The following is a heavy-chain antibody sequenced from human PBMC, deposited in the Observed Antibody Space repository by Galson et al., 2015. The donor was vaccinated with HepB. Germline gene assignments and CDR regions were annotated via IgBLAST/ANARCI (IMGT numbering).Heavy chain of an antibody. D-gene: IGHD4/OR15-4a*01. Sequence: SLRLSCAASGFTFSSYWMTWVRQAPGRGLEWVANMDQDGYDKKYVDSVKGRFIISRDNTKKSLYLQMSRLRAEDTAVYFCVRDYNPGADYNYWYFDLWGRGTLVTVSS. CDR2: MDQDGYDK. J-gene: IGHJ2*01. CDR1: GFTFSSYW. V-gene: IGHV3-7*01. CDR3: VRDYNPGADYNYWYFDL.